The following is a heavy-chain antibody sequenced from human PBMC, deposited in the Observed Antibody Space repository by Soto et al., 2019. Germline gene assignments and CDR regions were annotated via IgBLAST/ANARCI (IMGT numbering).Heavy chain of an antibody. CDR1: GDSVSSNSAA. D-gene: IGHD1-20*01. V-gene: IGHV6-1*01. Sequence: QTLSLTCAISGDSVSSNSAAWNWIRQSPSRGLEWLGRTYCRSKWYNDYAVSVESRITINPDTSKNQFSLQLNSVTPEDTAVYYCARWYIPFYYFGYWGQGTLVTVSS. CDR3: ARWYIPFYYFGY. J-gene: IGHJ4*02. CDR2: TYCRSKWYN.